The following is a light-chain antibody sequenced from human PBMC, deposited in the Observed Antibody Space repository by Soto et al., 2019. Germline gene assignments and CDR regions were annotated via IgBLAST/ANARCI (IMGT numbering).Light chain of an antibody. J-gene: IGKJ3*01. V-gene: IGKV3-20*01. Sequence: EIVMTQSPATLSVSPGERATLSCRASQGLSSNLAWYRQKPGLAPRLLIYGASSRATGIPDRFSGSGSGTDFTLTISRLEPEDFAVYYCQQYGSSPLTFGPGTKVDIK. CDR3: QQYGSSPLT. CDR1: QGLSSN. CDR2: GAS.